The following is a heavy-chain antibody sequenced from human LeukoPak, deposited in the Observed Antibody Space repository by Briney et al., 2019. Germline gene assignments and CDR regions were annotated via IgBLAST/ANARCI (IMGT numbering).Heavy chain of an antibody. Sequence: SVKVSCKASGYTCTSYGISWVRQAPGQGLEWMGWISAYSGNTNYAQKLQGRVTMTTDTSTSTAYMELRSLRSDDTAVYYCARVKRFLEWLHYYYYYMDVWGKGTTVTVSS. V-gene: IGHV1-18*01. CDR3: ARVKRFLEWLHYYYYYMDV. CDR2: ISAYSGNT. D-gene: IGHD3-3*01. CDR1: GYTCTSYG. J-gene: IGHJ6*03.